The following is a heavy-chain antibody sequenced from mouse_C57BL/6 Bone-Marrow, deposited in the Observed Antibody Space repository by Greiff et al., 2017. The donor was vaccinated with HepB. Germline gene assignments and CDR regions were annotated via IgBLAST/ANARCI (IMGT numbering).Heavy chain of an antibody. D-gene: IGHD2-3*01. V-gene: IGHV1-69*01. CDR2: IDPSDSYT. CDR3: ARGGYYVAY. CDR1: GYTFTSYW. Sequence: VQLQQPGAELVMPGASVKLSCKASGYTFTSYWMHWVKQRPGQGLEWIGEIDPSDSYTNYNQKFKGKSTLPVDKSSSTAYMQLSSLTSEDSAVYYCARGGYYVAYWGQGTLVTVSA. J-gene: IGHJ3*01.